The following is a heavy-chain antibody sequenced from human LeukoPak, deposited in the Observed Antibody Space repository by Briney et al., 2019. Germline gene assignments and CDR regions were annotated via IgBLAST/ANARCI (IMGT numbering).Heavy chain of an antibody. D-gene: IGHD6-19*01. Sequence: PGGSERLSCAASGFTVSSNYMSWVRQPAGKGLEWVSVLYGGGATFDADSVKGRFTISRDTSKNTLYLQMNDLRADDTAAYYCTKLKGWYGEGFFDYWGQGTLVTIFS. CDR3: TKLKGWYGEGFFDY. V-gene: IGHV3-53*01. CDR1: GFTVSSNY. CDR2: LYGGGAT. J-gene: IGHJ4*02.